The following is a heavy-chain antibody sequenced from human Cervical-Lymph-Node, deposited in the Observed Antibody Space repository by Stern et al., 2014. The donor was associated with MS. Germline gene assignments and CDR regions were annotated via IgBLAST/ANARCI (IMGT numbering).Heavy chain of an antibody. CDR3: ARGLNYYDSSSGY. J-gene: IGHJ4*02. D-gene: IGHD3-22*01. V-gene: IGHV1-18*01. CDR2: ISPYSGST. CDR1: GYTFINYG. Sequence: DQLVESGAEVKKPGASVKVSCKASGYTFINYGISWVRQAPGQGLEWMGWISPYSGSTNYAQNVQGRATMTTERSTSTAYMELTSLRSDDTAVYYCARGLNYYDSSSGYWGQGTLVTVSS.